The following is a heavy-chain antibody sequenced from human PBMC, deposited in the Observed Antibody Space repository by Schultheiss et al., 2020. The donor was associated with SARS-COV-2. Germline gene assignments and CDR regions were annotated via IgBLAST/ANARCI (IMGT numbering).Heavy chain of an antibody. CDR1: GYTFTGYY. D-gene: IGHD1-26*01. V-gene: IGHV1-2*02. J-gene: IGHJ6*02. CDR3: ARLFGSRTATMDV. Sequence: ASVKVSCKASGYTFTGYYMHWVRQAPGQGLEWMGWINPNSGGTNYAQKFQGRVTMTRDTSISTAYMELSRLRSDDTAVYYCARLFGSRTATMDVWGQGTTVTVSS. CDR2: INPNSGGT.